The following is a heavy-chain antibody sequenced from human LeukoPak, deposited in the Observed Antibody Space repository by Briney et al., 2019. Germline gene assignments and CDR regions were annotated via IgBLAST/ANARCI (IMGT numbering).Heavy chain of an antibody. V-gene: IGHV3-7*05. CDR2: IKQDGREK. CDR1: GFNLNNYY. J-gene: IGHJ4*02. D-gene: IGHD5-12*01. CDR3: ARDTSGYDPF. Sequence: GGSLRLSCAASGFNLNNYYMSWGRQAPGKGLEWVVNIKQDGREKNYVHSVRGRFTISKENAKNSLYLQLNSRTAENTAWYYCARDTSGYDPFWGQGNLVTVSS.